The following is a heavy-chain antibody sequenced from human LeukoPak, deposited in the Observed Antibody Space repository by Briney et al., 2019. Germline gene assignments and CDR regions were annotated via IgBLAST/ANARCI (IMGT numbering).Heavy chain of an antibody. Sequence: GGSLRLSCAASGFTFSSYSMNWVRQAPGKGLEWVSYISSSSSTIYYADSVKGRFTISRDNAKTSLYLQMNSLRAEDTVVYYCARDKDYDFWSGYPSFDYWGQGTLVTVSS. CDR1: GFTFSSYS. V-gene: IGHV3-48*01. D-gene: IGHD3-3*01. J-gene: IGHJ4*02. CDR3: ARDKDYDFWSGYPSFDY. CDR2: ISSSSSTI.